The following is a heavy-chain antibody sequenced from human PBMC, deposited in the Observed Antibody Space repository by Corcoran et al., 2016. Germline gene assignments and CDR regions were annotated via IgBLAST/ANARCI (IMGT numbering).Heavy chain of an antibody. CDR1: GFTFSNAW. Sequence: EVQLVESGGGLVKPGGSLRLSCAASGFTFSNAWMSWVRQAPGKGLEWVGRIKSKTDGGTTDYAAPVKGRFTISRDDSKNTLYLQMNSLKTEDKAVDYCTTGCSRTSCYSLDVWGQGTTVTVSS. D-gene: IGHD2-2*02. V-gene: IGHV3-15*01. CDR2: IKSKTDGGTT. CDR3: TTGCSRTSCYSLDV. J-gene: IGHJ6*02.